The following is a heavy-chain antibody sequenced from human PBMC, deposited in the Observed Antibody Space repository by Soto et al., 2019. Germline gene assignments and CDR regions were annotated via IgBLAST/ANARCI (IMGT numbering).Heavy chain of an antibody. CDR2: IIPIIGPA. V-gene: IGHV1-69*01. Sequence: QVQLVQSGAEVKRPGSSVKLSCKASGGTFTYYGISWVRQAPGQDLEWMGGIIPIIGPATYAQKFQGRLTINAEQCTSTAYMELSSLGSEDTALYYCARDLGTTIAGPPRRETFGWLGPWGQGTVVTVSS. CDR3: ARDLGTTIAGPPRRETFGWLGP. D-gene: IGHD3-22*01. CDR1: GGTFTYYG. J-gene: IGHJ5*02.